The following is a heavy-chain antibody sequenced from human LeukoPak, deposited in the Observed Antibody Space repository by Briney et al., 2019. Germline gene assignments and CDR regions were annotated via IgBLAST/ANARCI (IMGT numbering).Heavy chain of an antibody. CDR1: GGSISSYY. Sequence: IPSETLSLTCTVSGGSISSYYWSWIRQPAGKGLEWIGRIYTSGSTNYNPSLKSRVTMSVDTSKNQFSLKLSSVTAADTAVYYCARDLILGPGYCSSTSCSSHTFDPWGQGTLVTVSS. CDR2: IYTSGST. CDR3: ARDLILGPGYCSSTSCSSHTFDP. V-gene: IGHV4-4*07. D-gene: IGHD2-2*01. J-gene: IGHJ5*02.